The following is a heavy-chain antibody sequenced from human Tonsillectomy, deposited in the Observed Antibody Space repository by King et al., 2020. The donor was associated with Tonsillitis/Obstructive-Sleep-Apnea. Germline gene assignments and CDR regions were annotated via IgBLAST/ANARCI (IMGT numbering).Heavy chain of an antibody. CDR2: ISAYNGNT. CDR3: ARDFGGTYCAFDI. V-gene: IGHV1-18*01. Sequence: QLVQSGAEVKKPGASVKVSCKTSGYTFASYGINWVRQAPGQGLEWMGWISAYNGNTIYAQKLQGRVTMTTDTSTTTAYMELRSLRSDDTAVYYCARDFGGTYCAFDIWGQGTMVTVSS. J-gene: IGHJ3*02. D-gene: IGHD1-26*01. CDR1: GYTFASYG.